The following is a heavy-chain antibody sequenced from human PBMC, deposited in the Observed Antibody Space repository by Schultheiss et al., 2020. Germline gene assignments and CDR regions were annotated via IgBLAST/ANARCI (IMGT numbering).Heavy chain of an antibody. V-gene: IGHV4-39*07. J-gene: IGHJ6*02. D-gene: IGHD6-25*01. CDR2: IYTSGST. CDR3: AASSRYYYYGMDV. Sequence: SQTLSLTCTVSGGSISSSSYYWGWIRQPPGKGLEWIGSIYTSGSTNYNPSLKSRVTISVDTSKNQFSLKLSSVTAADTAVYYCAASSRYYYYGMDVWGQGTTVTVSS. CDR1: GGSISSSSYY.